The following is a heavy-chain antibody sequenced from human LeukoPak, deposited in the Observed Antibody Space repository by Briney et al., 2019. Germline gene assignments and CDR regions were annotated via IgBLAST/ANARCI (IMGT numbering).Heavy chain of an antibody. J-gene: IGHJ6*03. Sequence: PGGSLRLSCAASGFTFSSYAMSWVRQAPGKGLEWVSAISGSGGSTYYADSVKGRFTISRDNSKNTLYLQMNSLRAEDTAVYYCAKGVVPAALYYYYMDVWGKGTTVTVSS. CDR1: GFTFSSYA. V-gene: IGHV3-23*01. CDR2: ISGSGGST. D-gene: IGHD2-2*01. CDR3: AKGVVPAALYYYYMDV.